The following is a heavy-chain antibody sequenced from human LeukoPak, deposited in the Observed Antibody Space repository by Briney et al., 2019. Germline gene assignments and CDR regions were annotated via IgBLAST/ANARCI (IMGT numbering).Heavy chain of an antibody. CDR1: GFTFNTYA. CDR2: ISSSGGNT. J-gene: IGHJ4*02. D-gene: IGHD2-15*01. CDR3: ARASGRGLYYFDY. Sequence: GGSLRLSCAASGFTFNTYAMHWVRQAPGKGLEFFSSISSSGGNTYYANSVKGRFTISRDDSKNTLYLQMGSLRPEDVAVYYCARASGRGLYYFDYWGQGTLVTVSS. V-gene: IGHV3-64*01.